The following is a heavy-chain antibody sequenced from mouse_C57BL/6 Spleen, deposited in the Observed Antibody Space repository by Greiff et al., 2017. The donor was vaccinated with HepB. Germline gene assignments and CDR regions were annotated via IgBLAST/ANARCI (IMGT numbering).Heavy chain of an antibody. CDR1: GYTFTSYW. CDR3: ARDDYGSSSYWYFDV. D-gene: IGHD1-1*01. J-gene: IGHJ1*03. CDR2: IHPNSGST. V-gene: IGHV1-64*01. Sequence: QVQLQQSGAELVKPGASVKLSCKASGYTFTSYWMHWVKQRPGQGLEWIGMIHPNSGSTNYNEKFKSKATLTVDKSSSTAYMQLSSLTSEDSAVYYCARDDYGSSSYWYFDVWGTGTTVTVSS.